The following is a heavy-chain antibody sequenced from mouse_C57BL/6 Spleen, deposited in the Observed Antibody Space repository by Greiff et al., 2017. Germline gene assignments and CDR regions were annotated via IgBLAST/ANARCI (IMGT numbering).Heavy chain of an antibody. CDR2: INPNYGTT. D-gene: IGHD2-2*01. Sequence: EVKLQESGPELVKPGASVKISCKASGYSFTDSNMNWVKQSNGKSLEWIGVINPNYGTTSYNQKFKGKATLTVDQSSSTAYMQLNSLTSEDSAVYYCARDSTMVTTKGTWFAYWGQGTLVTVSA. J-gene: IGHJ3*01. CDR3: ARDSTMVTTKGTWFAY. CDR1: GYSFTDSN. V-gene: IGHV1-39*01.